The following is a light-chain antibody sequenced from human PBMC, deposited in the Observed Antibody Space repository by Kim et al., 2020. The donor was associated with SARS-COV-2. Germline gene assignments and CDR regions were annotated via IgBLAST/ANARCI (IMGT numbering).Light chain of an antibody. CDR1: PGIDNH. V-gene: IGKV1-9*01. J-gene: IGKJ1*01. Sequence: GARVAVTCRTSPGIDNHLAWYHQKPGKAPKLLIFAASTLQSGVPSRFRGSGSGTEFTLTVSSLQPDDFAIYYCQQLNTYPWTFGQGTKV. CDR2: AAS. CDR3: QQLNTYPWT.